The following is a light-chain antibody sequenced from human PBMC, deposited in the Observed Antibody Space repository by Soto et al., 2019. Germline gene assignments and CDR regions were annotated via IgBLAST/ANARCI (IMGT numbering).Light chain of an antibody. J-gene: IGKJ5*01. CDR2: GAS. CDR1: QSVSRN. V-gene: IGKV3-15*01. CDR3: QQYSNWPT. Sequence: EIVMTQSPATLSVSPGERATLSCRASQSVSRNLASYQQRPGQAPRLLISGASTRATGIAARFGGSGSGREFTLTISSLQAEDSALYYCQQYSNWPTFGQGTRLEIK.